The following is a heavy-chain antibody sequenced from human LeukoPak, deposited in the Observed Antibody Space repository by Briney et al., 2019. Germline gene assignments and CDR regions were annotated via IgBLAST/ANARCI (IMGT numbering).Heavy chain of an antibody. Sequence: GGSLRLSCAASGFTFSGFWMSWVRQAPGKGLEWVASIKVDGSETYYVDSVKGRFTISRDNAKNSLFLQMGSLRAEDTAVYYCARNGRSLDYWGQGTLVTVSS. CDR2: IKVDGSET. J-gene: IGHJ4*02. CDR1: GFTFSGFW. CDR3: ARNGRSLDY. D-gene: IGHD2-15*01. V-gene: IGHV3-7*01.